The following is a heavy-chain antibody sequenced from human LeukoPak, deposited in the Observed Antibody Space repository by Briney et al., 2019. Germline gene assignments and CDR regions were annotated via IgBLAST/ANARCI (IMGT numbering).Heavy chain of an antibody. CDR2: ISSSSSTI. CDR1: EFSFSCYF. V-gene: IGHV3-48*01. Sequence: GGSLSLSCAASEFSFSCYFMSWVRQAPGKGLEWVSYISSSSSTIDYADSVRGRFTVSRDNAKNSLYLQMNSLRAEDTAVYYCARVHSSSWYVVDYWGQGTLVTVSS. J-gene: IGHJ4*02. CDR3: ARVHSSSWYVVDY. D-gene: IGHD6-13*01.